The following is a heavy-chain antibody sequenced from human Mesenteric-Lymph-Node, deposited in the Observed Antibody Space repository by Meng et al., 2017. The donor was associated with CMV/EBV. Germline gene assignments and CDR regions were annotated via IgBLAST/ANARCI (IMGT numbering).Heavy chain of an antibody. CDR1: GFSFKTHA. V-gene: IGHV3-33*06. D-gene: IGHD5-18*01. J-gene: IGHJ6*02. CDR2: IWYDGNTA. CDR3: AKVGGAYSYGYNLDV. Sequence: GESLKISCTASGFSFKTHAMHWVRQAPGKGLQWVAVIWYDGNTAFYGDSVKGRFTISRDNSKNTLYLQMSTLRAEDTAVYYCAKVGGAYSYGYNLDVWGPGTTVTVSS.